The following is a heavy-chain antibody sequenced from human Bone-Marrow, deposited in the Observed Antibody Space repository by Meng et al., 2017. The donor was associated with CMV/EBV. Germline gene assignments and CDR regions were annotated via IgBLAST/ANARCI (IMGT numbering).Heavy chain of an antibody. J-gene: IGHJ4*02. Sequence: SVKVSCKASRGTFNNSAINWVRQAPGQGLEWMGANIPMFRKANYAQKFQGGVTITADKSTSTDYMERSSLRSEDTAVYYCARGGIGAPRDYFDYWGQGTLVTVSS. CDR1: RGTFNNSA. CDR3: ARGGIGAPRDYFDY. D-gene: IGHD6-13*01. CDR2: NIPMFRKA. V-gene: IGHV1-69*06.